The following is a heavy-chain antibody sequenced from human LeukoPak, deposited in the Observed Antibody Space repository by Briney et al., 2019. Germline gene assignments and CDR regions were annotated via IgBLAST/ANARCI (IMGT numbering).Heavy chain of an antibody. J-gene: IGHJ4*02. Sequence: SETLSLTCTVSGYSISRGYYWGWIRPPPGKGREGIGIIYDSGSTYYKPSLKSRDTISEETTKKKFCLKMSSVTAADTAVYYCARDGEGEYYYDSSGYYPFDYWGQGTLVTVSS. CDR3: ARDGEGEYYYDSSGYYPFDY. CDR1: GYSISRGYY. CDR2: IYDSGST. D-gene: IGHD3-22*01. V-gene: IGHV4-38-2*02.